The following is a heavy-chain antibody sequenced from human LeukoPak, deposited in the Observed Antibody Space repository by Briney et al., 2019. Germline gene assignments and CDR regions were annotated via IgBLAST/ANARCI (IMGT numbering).Heavy chain of an antibody. CDR3: AKTATVDY. J-gene: IGHJ4*02. V-gene: IGHV3-23*01. CDR1: GLTFSRDW. Sequence: GGSLRLSCEGFGLTFSRDWMSWVRQAPGKGLEWVSAISGSGGSTYYADSVKGRFTISRDNSKNTLYLQMNSLRAEDTAVYYCAKTATVDYWGQGTLVTVSS. D-gene: IGHD5-12*01. CDR2: ISGSGGST.